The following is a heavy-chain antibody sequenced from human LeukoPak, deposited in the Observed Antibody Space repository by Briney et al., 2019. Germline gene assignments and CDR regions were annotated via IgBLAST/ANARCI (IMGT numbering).Heavy chain of an antibody. V-gene: IGHV3-7*03. CDR3: AQPRDSSGWYYFDY. CDR2: IKQDGSEK. Sequence: GALRLSCAASGFTFDTYWMSWVRQAPGKGLEWVANIKQDGSEKDYVDSVKGRFTISRDNAKNSLYLQMNSLRAEDTAVYYCAQPRDSSGWYYFDYWGQGTLVTVSS. J-gene: IGHJ4*02. D-gene: IGHD6-19*01. CDR1: GFTFDTYW.